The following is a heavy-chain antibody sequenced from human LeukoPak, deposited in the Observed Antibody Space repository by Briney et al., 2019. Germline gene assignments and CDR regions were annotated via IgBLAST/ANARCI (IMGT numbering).Heavy chain of an antibody. CDR3: SRSDHYYYYGMDV. Sequence: NSSETLSLTCTVAGRSISSGSYYWRWLRQPAGKGLEWIGRIYTSGSTNYNPSLKSRVTISVDTSKNQFSLKLSSVTAADTAVYYCSRSDHYYYYGMDVWGQGTTVTVSS. CDR1: GRSISSGSYY. CDR2: IYTSGST. D-gene: IGHD6-19*01. J-gene: IGHJ6*02. V-gene: IGHV4-61*02.